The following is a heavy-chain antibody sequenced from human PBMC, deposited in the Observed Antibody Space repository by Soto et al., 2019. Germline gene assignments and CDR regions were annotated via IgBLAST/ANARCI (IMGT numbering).Heavy chain of an antibody. J-gene: IGHJ4*02. CDR3: ARQWGYGGNSFFDY. CDR2: IYYSGST. V-gene: IGHV4-39*01. Sequence: QLQLQESGPGLVKPSETLSLTCTVSGGSISSSSYYWGWIRQPPGKGLEWIGSIYYSGSTYYNPSLKSRVTISVNTSKNQFSVKLSSVTAADTAVYYCARQWGYGGNSFFDYWGQGTLVTVSS. CDR1: GGSISSSSYY. D-gene: IGHD4-17*01.